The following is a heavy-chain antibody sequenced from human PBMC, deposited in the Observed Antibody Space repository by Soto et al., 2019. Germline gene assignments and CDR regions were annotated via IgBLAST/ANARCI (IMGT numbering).Heavy chain of an antibody. D-gene: IGHD3-3*01. Sequence: ASVKVSCKASGYTFTSYGISWVRQAPGEGLEWMGWISTYNGNTNYAQKLQGRVTMTTDTSTSTAYMELRSLRSDDTAVYYCATNYDFWSGYTWFDPWGQGTLVTVSS. J-gene: IGHJ5*02. CDR1: GYTFTSYG. CDR3: ATNYDFWSGYTWFDP. CDR2: ISTYNGNT. V-gene: IGHV1-18*01.